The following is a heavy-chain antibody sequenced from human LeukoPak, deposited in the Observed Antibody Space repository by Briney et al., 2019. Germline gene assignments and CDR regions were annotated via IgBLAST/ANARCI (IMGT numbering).Heavy chain of an antibody. CDR3: ARQNDFRLDY. Sequence: PGGSLRLSCKGSGYTFSSYWIGWVRQMPGKGLEWMGIIYPGDSDTRYSPSLQGQVTISVDTSIGTAYLQWSSLEASDTAIYYCARQNDFRLDYWGQGTLVTVSS. CDR2: IYPGDSDT. V-gene: IGHV5-51*01. CDR1: GYTFSSYW. D-gene: IGHD3-3*01. J-gene: IGHJ4*02.